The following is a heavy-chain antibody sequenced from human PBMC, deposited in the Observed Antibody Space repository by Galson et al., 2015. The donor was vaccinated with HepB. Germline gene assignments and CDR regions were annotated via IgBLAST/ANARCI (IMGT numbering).Heavy chain of an antibody. J-gene: IGHJ4*02. CDR1: GFTFSSYS. D-gene: IGHD6-13*01. CDR2: ISSSSSYI. CDR3: ANDISSSWYVC. Sequence: SLRLSCAASGFTFSSYSMNWVRQAPGKGLEWVSSISSSSSYIYHADSVKGRFTISRDNAKNSLYLQMNSLRAEDTAVYYCANDISSSWYVCWGQGTLVTVSS. V-gene: IGHV3-21*01.